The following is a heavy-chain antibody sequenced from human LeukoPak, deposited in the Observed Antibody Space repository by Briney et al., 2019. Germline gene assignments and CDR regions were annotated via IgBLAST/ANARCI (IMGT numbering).Heavy chain of an antibody. CDR3: AREPIYYYYMDV. CDR1: GFSFSSYW. Sequence: GGSLRLSCAASGFSFSSYWMHWVRQAPGKELVWIARIKTDGGSTSYADSVEGRFTISRDNAKNTLYLQMNSLRAEDTALYYCAREPIYYYYMDVWGKGTTVTVSS. CDR2: IKTDGGST. V-gene: IGHV3-74*01. J-gene: IGHJ6*03.